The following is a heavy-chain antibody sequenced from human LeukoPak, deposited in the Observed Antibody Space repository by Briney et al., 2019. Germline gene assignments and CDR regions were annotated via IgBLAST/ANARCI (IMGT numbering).Heavy chain of an antibody. D-gene: IGHD3-16*01. Sequence: GGSLRLSCAVSGFTFTNYWMSWARQSPGKGLEWVANIYLDGSRAYYVDSVKGRFTISRDNSKNTLHLQMNSLRAEDTAVYYRARDGRYYDYVWGMTYYYYYMDVWGKGTTVTVSS. J-gene: IGHJ6*03. CDR2: IYLDGSRA. CDR3: ARDGRYYDYVWGMTYYYYYMDV. CDR1: GFTFTNYW. V-gene: IGHV3-7*01.